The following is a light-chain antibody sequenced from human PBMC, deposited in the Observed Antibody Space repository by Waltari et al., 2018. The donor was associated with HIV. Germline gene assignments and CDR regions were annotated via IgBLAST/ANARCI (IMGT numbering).Light chain of an antibody. Sequence: QSALTQPASVSGSPGQSITISCTRTRRDVGGYYYVSWYQQHPGKAPQRRIYEGSKRHSGVSNRLSGSKYGNTGSLTISGLQAEEEADYYCGSYAGSSTVVCGGGTKLTVL. V-gene: IGLV2-23*01. CDR1: RRDVGGYYY. CDR3: GSYAGSSTVV. J-gene: IGLJ2*01. CDR2: EGS.